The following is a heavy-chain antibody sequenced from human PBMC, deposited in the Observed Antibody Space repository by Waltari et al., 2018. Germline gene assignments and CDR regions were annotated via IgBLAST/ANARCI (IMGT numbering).Heavy chain of an antibody. CDR2: ISYDGSNK. V-gene: IGHV3-30-3*01. Sequence: QVQLVESGGGVVQPGRSLRLSCAASGFTFSSYAMHWVRQAPGKGLEWVAVISYDGSNKYYADSVKGRFTISRDNSKNTLYLQMNSLRAEDTAVYYCARALGAIGRFDPWGQGTLVTVSS. J-gene: IGHJ5*02. CDR3: ARALGAIGRFDP. D-gene: IGHD2-21*01. CDR1: GFTFSSYA.